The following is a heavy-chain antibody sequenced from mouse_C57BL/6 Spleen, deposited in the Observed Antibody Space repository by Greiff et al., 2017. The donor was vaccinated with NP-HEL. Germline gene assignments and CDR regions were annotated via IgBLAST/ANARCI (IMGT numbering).Heavy chain of an antibody. CDR1: GYTFTSYW. CDR3: ARCPYGNYAMDY. V-gene: IGHV1-55*01. CDR2: IYPGSGST. D-gene: IGHD2-1*01. J-gene: IGHJ4*01. Sequence: QVQLQQSGAELVKPGASVKMSCKASGYTFTSYWITWVKQRPGQGLEWIGDIYPGSGSTNYNEKFKSKATLTVDTSSSTAYMQLSSLTSEDSAVYYCARCPYGNYAMDYWVQGTSVTVSS.